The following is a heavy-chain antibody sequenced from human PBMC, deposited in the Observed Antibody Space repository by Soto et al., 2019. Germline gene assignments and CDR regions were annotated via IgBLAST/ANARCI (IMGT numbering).Heavy chain of an antibody. J-gene: IGHJ4*02. CDR3: AREMGGTYLDH. CDR2: IYDSGAA. Sequence: SETLSLTCTVSGGSTSTDYYAWSWIRQPPGKALEWIGYIYDSGAAYFNPSLQSRVSMSVDISKNQFSLKLTSVTAADTAVYFCAREMGGTYLDHWGQGALVTVSS. V-gene: IGHV4-30-2*01. D-gene: IGHD1-26*01. CDR1: GGSTSTDYYA.